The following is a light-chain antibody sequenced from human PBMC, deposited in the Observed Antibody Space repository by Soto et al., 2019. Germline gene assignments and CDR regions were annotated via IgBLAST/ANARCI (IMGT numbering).Light chain of an antibody. J-gene: IGKJ1*01. CDR3: QQTYSFPWT. Sequence: DIQMTQSPSSLSASVGDRVTISCRASQGISDYLSWFQQKPGEAPKLLINTASTLQSGVPIRFSGAGSRTHFSLTISGLQPEDSATYYGQQTYSFPWTFGQGTRVDIK. CDR2: TAS. CDR1: QGISDY. V-gene: IGKV1-39*01.